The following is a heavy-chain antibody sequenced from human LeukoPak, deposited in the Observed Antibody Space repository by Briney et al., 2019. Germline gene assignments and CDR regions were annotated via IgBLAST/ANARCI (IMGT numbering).Heavy chain of an antibody. J-gene: IGHJ4*02. CDR3: ARHGILTGYRTDYFDY. CDR1: GGSISSYY. D-gene: IGHD3-9*01. V-gene: IGHV4-59*08. Sequence: PSETLSLTCTVSGGSISSYYWSWIRQPPGKGLEWIGYIYDSGSTNYNPSLKSRVTISLDTSENQFSLKLSSVTAADTAVYYCARHGILTGYRTDYFDYWGQGTLATVSS. CDR2: IYDSGST.